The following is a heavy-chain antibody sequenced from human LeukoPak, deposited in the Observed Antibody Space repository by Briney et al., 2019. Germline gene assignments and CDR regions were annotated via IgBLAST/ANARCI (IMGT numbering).Heavy chain of an antibody. CDR1: GFTFSDYY. CDR2: SRSKGHSYST. Sequence: PGGSLRLSCAASGFTFSDYYMDWVRQAPGKGLECVARSRSKGHSYSTQYAASVRGRFTVSRDGSKNSLYLQMNSLKTEDSAVYYCARGAFCSGGACPDPFDSWGQGTLVTVSS. V-gene: IGHV3-72*01. D-gene: IGHD2-15*01. J-gene: IGHJ4*02. CDR3: ARGAFCSGGACPDPFDS.